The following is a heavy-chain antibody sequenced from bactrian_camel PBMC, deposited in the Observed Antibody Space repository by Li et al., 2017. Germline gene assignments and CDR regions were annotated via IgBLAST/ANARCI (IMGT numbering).Heavy chain of an antibody. J-gene: IGHJ6*01. V-gene: IGHV3S40*01. CDR1: GFTFSNYN. CDR3: AARLGYSFRY. CDR2: ISTGAGNA. D-gene: IGHD5*01. Sequence: VQLVESGGGLVQPGGSLRLSCAASGFTFSNYNMAWVRQAPGVGLEWVSGISTGAGNAFYADSAKGRFTISRDSAKNEVYLQMNSLKSEDTARYFCAARLGYSFRYWGQGTQVTVS.